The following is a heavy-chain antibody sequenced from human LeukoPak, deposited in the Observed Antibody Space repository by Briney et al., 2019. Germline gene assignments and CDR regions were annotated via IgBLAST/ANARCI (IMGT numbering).Heavy chain of an antibody. CDR1: GYTFTSYY. CDR2: INPSGGST. D-gene: IGHD3-22*01. CDR3: ARERYYDSSGYNGYFDY. V-gene: IGHV1-46*01. Sequence: ASVKVSCKASGYTFTSYYMHWVRQAPGQGLEWKGIINPSGGSTSYAQKFQGRVTMTRDTSTSTVYMELSSLRSEDTAVYYCARERYYDSSGYNGYFDYWGQGTLVTVSS. J-gene: IGHJ4*02.